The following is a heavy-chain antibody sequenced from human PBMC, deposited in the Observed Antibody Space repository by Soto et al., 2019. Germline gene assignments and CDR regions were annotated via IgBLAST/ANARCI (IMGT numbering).Heavy chain of an antibody. J-gene: IGHJ5*02. V-gene: IGHV4-59*12. CDR3: AREGASGELLSWFDP. D-gene: IGHD1-26*01. CDR2: IYYSGST. Sequence: SETLSLTCTVSGGSISSYYWSWIRQPPGKGLEWIGYIYYSGSTYYNPSLKSRVTISVDTSKNQFSLKLSSVTAADTAVYYCAREGASGELLSWFDPWGQGTLVTVSS. CDR1: GGSISSYY.